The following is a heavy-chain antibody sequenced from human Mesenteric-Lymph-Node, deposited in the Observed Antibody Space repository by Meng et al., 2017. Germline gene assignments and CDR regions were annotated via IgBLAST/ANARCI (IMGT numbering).Heavy chain of an antibody. CDR2: IKQNGGEM. V-gene: IGHV3-7*01. CDR3: ATGRVLPS. Sequence: GGSLRLSCAASGFTFSSYNMIWVRQAPGKGLELVANIKQNGGEMNYVDSVKGRFTISRDNAKNSLYLQMNSLRVEDTAVYYCATGRVLPSWGQGTLVTVSS. J-gene: IGHJ5*02. CDR1: GFTFSSYN.